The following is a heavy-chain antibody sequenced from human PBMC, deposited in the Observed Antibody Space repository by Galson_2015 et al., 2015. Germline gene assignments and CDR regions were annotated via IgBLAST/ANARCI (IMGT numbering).Heavy chain of an antibody. D-gene: IGHD2-8*02. CDR2: IKQDGSEK. CDR3: ARARKRGGLVVYAISYYYYMDV. V-gene: IGHV3-7*01. CDR1: GFTFSSYW. Sequence: SLRLSCAASGFTFSSYWMSWVRQAPGKGLEWVANIKQDGSEKYYVDSVKGRFTISRDNAENSLYLQMNSLRAEDTAVYYCARARKRGGLVVYAISYYYYMDVWGKGTTVTVSS. J-gene: IGHJ6*03.